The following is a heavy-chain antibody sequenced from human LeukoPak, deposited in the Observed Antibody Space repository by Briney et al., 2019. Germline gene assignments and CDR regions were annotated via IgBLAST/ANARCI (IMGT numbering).Heavy chain of an antibody. CDR3: ARDRDWSGGLDY. CDR2: IYYSGST. J-gene: IGHJ4*02. V-gene: IGHV4-31*03. Sequence: PSETLSLTCTVSGGSISSSSYYWGWIRQPPGKGLEWIGYIYYSGSTYYNPSLKSRVTISVDTSKNQFSLKLSSVTAADTAVYYCARDRDWSGGLDYWGQGTLVTVSS. CDR1: GGSISSSSYY. D-gene: IGHD2-21*02.